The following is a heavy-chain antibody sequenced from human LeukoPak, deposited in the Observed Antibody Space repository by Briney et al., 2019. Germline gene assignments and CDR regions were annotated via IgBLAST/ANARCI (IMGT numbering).Heavy chain of an antibody. J-gene: IGHJ6*03. V-gene: IGHV3-74*01. CDR1: GFTFGSSW. CDR2: INTDGSST. Sequence: GGSLRLSCAASGFTFGSSWMHWVRQTPEKGLVWASRINTDGSSTNYADSVKGRFTISRDNAKNTLYLQMYSLRAEDTAVYYCSRGPWYYMDVWGKGTTVTVSS. CDR3: SRGPWYYMDV.